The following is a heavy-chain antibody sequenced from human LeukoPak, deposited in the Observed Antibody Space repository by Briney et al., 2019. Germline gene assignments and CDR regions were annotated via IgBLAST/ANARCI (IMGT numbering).Heavy chain of an antibody. CDR2: IRYDGSNK. CDR1: GFTFSSYG. CDR3: AKDPQYYYYYYYMDV. J-gene: IGHJ6*03. Sequence: TGGSLRLSCAASGFTFSSYGMHWVRQAPGKGLEWVAFIRYDGSNKYYADSVKGRFTISRDNSKNTLYLQMNSLRAEDTAVYYCAKDPQYYYYYYYMDVWGKGTTVTVSS. D-gene: IGHD3-16*01. V-gene: IGHV3-30*02.